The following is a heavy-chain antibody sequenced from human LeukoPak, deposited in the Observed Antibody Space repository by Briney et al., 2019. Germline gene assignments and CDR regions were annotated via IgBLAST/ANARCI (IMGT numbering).Heavy chain of an antibody. D-gene: IGHD6-19*01. J-gene: IGHJ5*02. Sequence: GGSLRLSYAASGFTFSTYWMSWVRQAPGKGLEWVANIKQDGSEKYYVDSVKGRFTISRDNAKNSLYLQMNSLRAEDTAVYYCARGVEQWLVLYNWFDPWGQGTLVTVSS. CDR3: ARGVEQWLVLYNWFDP. CDR1: GFTFSTYW. CDR2: IKQDGSEK. V-gene: IGHV3-7*01.